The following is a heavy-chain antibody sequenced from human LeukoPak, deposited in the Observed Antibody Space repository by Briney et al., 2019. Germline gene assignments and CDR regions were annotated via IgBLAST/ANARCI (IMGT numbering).Heavy chain of an antibody. CDR1: GSTFSSYA. J-gene: IGHJ4*02. D-gene: IGHD1-7*01. V-gene: IGHV3-23*01. CDR2: ISGSGGST. CDR3: AKSPTGTTKFDY. Sequence: GGSLRLSCAASGSTFSSYAMSWVRQAPGKGLEWVSAISGSGGSTYYADSVKGRFTISRDNSKNTLYLQMNSLRAEDTAVYYCAKSPTGTTKFDYWGQGTLVTVSS.